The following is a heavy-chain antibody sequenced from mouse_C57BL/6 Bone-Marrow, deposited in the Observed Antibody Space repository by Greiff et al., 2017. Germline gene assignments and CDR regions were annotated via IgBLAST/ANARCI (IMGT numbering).Heavy chain of an antibody. D-gene: IGHD1-1*01. CDR1: GFTFSDYG. J-gene: IGHJ4*01. CDR2: ISNLAYSI. V-gene: IGHV5-15*01. CDR3: ARQDYGSSYDYAMDY. Sequence: EVQGVESGGGLVQPGGSLKLSCAASGFTFSDYGMAWVRQAPRKGPEWVAFISNLAYSIYYADTGTGRFTISRENAKNTLYLEMSSLRSEDTAMYYCARQDYGSSYDYAMDYWGQGTSVTVSS.